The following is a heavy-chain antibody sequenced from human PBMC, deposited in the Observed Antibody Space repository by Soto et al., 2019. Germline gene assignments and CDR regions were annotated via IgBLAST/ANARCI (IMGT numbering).Heavy chain of an antibody. V-gene: IGHV4-4*02. CDR2: IYHSGST. Sequence: SETLSLTCAVSSGSISSSNWWSWVRQPPGKGLEWIGEIYHSGSTNYNPSLKSRVTISVDKSKNQFSLKLSSVTAADTAVYYCAREEYQPWGRNWFDPWGQGTLVTVSS. CDR3: AREEYQPWGRNWFDP. CDR1: SGSISSSNW. J-gene: IGHJ5*02. D-gene: IGHD2-2*01.